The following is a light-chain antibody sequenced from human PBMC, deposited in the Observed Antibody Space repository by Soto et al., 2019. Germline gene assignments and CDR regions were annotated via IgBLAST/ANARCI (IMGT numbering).Light chain of an antibody. CDR3: QQYNNWPRT. J-gene: IGKJ1*01. CDR2: GAS. Sequence: EIVMTQSPATRSVSPGDRATLSCRASQSISSNLAWYQQKPGQAPWLLIYGASTRATGIPARFSGSGSGTEFTLTISSLQSEDFAVYYCQQYNNWPRTFGQGTKVDIK. V-gene: IGKV3-15*01. CDR1: QSISSN.